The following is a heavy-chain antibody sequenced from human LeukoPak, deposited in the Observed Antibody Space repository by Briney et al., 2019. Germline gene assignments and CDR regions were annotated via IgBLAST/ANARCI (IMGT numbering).Heavy chain of an antibody. CDR3: ASSRSYGSGWLDY. V-gene: IGHV4-39*07. CDR2: IYYSGST. D-gene: IGHD3-10*01. CDR1: GGSISSSSYY. J-gene: IGHJ4*02. Sequence: SETLSLTCTVSGGSISSSSYYWGWIRQPPGKGLEWIGSIYYSGSTYYNPSLKSRVTMSVDTSKNQFSLKLSSVTAADTAVYYCASSRSYGSGWLDYWGQGTLVTVSS.